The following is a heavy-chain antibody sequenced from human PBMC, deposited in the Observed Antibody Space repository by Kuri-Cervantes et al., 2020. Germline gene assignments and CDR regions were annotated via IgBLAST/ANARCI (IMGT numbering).Heavy chain of an antibody. J-gene: IGHJ6*02. V-gene: IGHV1-69*13. CDR2: IIPIFGTA. CDR3: ARPPPGAAYEYWYGMDV. Sequence: SVKVSCKASGGTFSSYAISWVRQAPGQGLEWMGGIIPIFGTANYAQEFQGRVTITADESTSTAYMELSSLRSEDTAVYYCARPPPGAAYEYWYGMDVWGQGTTVTVSS. D-gene: IGHD3-10*01. CDR1: GGTFSSYA.